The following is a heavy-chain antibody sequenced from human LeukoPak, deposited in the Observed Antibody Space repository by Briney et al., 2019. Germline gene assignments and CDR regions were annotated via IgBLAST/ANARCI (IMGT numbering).Heavy chain of an antibody. CDR2: IRYDGNNK. CDR1: GFTFSDYY. D-gene: IGHD6-19*01. Sequence: PGGSLRLSCAASGFTFSDYYMSWIRQAPGKGLEWVGVIRYDGNNKYYADSVKGRFTISRDNSKNTLYLQMNSLRAEDTAVYYCAKGLYSSGWYYFDSWGQGTLVTVSS. V-gene: IGHV3-30*02. CDR3: AKGLYSSGWYYFDS. J-gene: IGHJ4*02.